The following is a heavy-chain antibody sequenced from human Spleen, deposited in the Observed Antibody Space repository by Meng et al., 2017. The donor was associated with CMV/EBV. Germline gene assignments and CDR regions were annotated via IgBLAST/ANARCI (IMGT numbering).Heavy chain of an antibody. V-gene: IGHV4-59*01. CDR2: IYYSGSP. J-gene: IGHJ3*01. D-gene: IGHD3-3*01. CDR3: ARTEHYTFWSGYYPLLGAFDV. Sequence: SETLSLTCTVSGGSISSYYCSWTRQPPGKGLEWIGSIYYSGSPNYNTSLKSRVIISIDTSKNQFSLKLSSVTAADTAVYYCARTEHYTFWSGYYPLLGAFDVWGQGTMVTVSS. CDR1: GGSISSYY.